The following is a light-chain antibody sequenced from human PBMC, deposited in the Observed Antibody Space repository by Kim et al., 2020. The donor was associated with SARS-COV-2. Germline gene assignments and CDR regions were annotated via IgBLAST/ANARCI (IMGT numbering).Light chain of an antibody. Sequence: PGQSVTISCTGTSSDDGGYNYVSWYQQNRGKAPKLMIYDLSKRPSGVPDRFSGSKSGNTASLTISGLKAEDEADYYCCSYAGSSWVFGGGTQLTVL. CDR3: CSYAGSSWV. CDR2: DLS. J-gene: IGLJ3*02. CDR1: SSDDGGYNY. V-gene: IGLV2-11*01.